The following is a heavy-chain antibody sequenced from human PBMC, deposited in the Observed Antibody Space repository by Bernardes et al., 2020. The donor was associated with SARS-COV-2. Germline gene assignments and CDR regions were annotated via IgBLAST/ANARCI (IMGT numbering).Heavy chain of an antibody. Sequence: GGSLRLSCAASGFTFSSYSMNWVRQAPGKGLEWVSSISSSSSYIYYADSVKGRFTISRDNSKNTLYLQMNSLRAEDTAVYYCARSRDYGDFGGILRGYYFDYWGQGTLVTVSS. CDR1: GFTFSSYS. CDR2: ISSSSSYI. CDR3: ARSRDYGDFGGILRGYYFDY. V-gene: IGHV3-21*04. J-gene: IGHJ4*02. D-gene: IGHD4-17*01.